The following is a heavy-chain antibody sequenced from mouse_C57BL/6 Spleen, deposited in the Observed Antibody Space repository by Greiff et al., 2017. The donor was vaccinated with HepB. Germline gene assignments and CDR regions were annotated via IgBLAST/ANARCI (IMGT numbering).Heavy chain of an antibody. Sequence: VQLQQSGAELVRPGTSVKVSCKASGYAFTNYLIEWVKQRPGQGLEWIGVINPGSGGTNYNEKFKGKATLTAEKSSSTAYMQLSSLTSEDSAVYFCARGYDMGIFDVWGTGTTVTVSS. J-gene: IGHJ1*03. CDR2: INPGSGGT. CDR3: ARGYDMGIFDV. V-gene: IGHV1-54*01. CDR1: GYAFTNYL. D-gene: IGHD2-2*01.